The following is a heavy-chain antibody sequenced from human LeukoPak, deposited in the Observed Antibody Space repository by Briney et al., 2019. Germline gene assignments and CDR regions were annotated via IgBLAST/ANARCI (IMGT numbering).Heavy chain of an antibody. CDR2: INHSGST. CDR3: ARHEIAAALFDY. Sequence: SETLSLTCAVSGGSFSGYYWSWVRQPPGKGLEWIGEINHSGSTNYNPSLKSRVTISVDTSKNQFSLKLSSVTAADTAVYYCARHEIAAALFDYWGQGTLVTVSS. D-gene: IGHD2-2*01. V-gene: IGHV4-34*01. CDR1: GGSFSGYY. J-gene: IGHJ4*02.